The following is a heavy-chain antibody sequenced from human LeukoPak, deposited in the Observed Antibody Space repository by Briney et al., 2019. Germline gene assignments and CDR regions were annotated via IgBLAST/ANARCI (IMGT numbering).Heavy chain of an antibody. V-gene: IGHV4-34*01. CDR1: GFTFSSYA. CDR2: INHSGST. J-gene: IGHJ5*02. Sequence: KPGGSLRLSCAASGFTFSSYAMSWVRQAPGKGLEWIGEINHSGSTNYNPSLKSQVTISVDTSKNQFSLKLSSVTAADTAVYYCASRRLRSRWWFDPWGQGTLVTVSS. D-gene: IGHD5-12*01. CDR3: ASRRLRSRWWFDP.